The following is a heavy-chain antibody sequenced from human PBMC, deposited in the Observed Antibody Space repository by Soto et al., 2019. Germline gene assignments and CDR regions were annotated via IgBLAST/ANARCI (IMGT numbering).Heavy chain of an antibody. D-gene: IGHD3-16*02. CDR2: INHSGST. CDR3: ARQGLHLGELSPEVFDI. V-gene: IGHV4-34*01. CDR1: GGSFSGYY. Sequence: PSETLSLTCAVYGGSFSGYYWSWIRQPPGKGLEWIGEINHSGSTNYNPSLKSRVTISVDTSKNQFSLKLSSVTAADTAVYYCARQGLHLGELSPEVFDICGQGTMVTVSS. J-gene: IGHJ3*02.